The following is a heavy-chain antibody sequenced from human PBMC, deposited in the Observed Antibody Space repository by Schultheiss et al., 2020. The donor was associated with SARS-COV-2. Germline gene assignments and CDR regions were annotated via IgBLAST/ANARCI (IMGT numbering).Heavy chain of an antibody. CDR1: GFTFSSYA. V-gene: IGHV3-30*07. CDR3: ARRSTATYYGMDV. Sequence: GGSLRLSCAASGFTFSSYAMHWVRQAPGKGLEWVAVISYDGSDKYYADSVKGRFTISRDNGKNSLLLQMNSLRVEDTAIYYCARRSTATYYGMDVWGPGTMVTVSS. J-gene: IGHJ6*02. CDR2: ISYDGSDK. D-gene: IGHD4-11*01.